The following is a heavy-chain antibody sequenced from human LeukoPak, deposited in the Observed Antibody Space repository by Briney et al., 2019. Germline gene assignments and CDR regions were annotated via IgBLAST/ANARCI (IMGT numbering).Heavy chain of an antibody. CDR3: ARVSETPAYYYTSGYYYLGY. V-gene: IGHV1-8*01. CDR2: MNPNSGNT. CDR1: GYTFTSYD. J-gene: IGHJ4*02. Sequence: ASVRVSCKASGYTFTSYDINWVRQAAGQGLEWMGWMNPNSGNTGYAQGFQGRVTMTRDTSISTAYMELSSLRSEDTAVYYCARVSETPAYYYTSGYYYLGYWGQGTLVTVSS. D-gene: IGHD3-22*01.